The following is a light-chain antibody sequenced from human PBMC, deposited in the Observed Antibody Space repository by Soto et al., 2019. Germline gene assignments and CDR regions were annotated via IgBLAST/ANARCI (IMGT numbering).Light chain of an antibody. CDR3: SSYPTTRTTTLV. J-gene: IGLJ3*02. CDR2: AVS. V-gene: IGLV2-14*01. CDR1: SSEVGAYNY. Sequence: QSALTQPASVSGSPGQSITISCTGTSSEVGAYNYVSWYQQYPGKAPKLMIYAVSNRPSGVSNRFSGSKSGNTASLTISGLQAKDEAYYDCSSYPTTRTTTLVFGGGTKLTVL.